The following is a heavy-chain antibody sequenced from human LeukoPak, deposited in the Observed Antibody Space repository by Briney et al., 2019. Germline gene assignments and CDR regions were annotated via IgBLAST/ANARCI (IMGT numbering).Heavy chain of an antibody. CDR1: GYSFESYA. Sequence: GGSLRLSCAASGYSFESYAMGWVRQAPVKGLQWVSGITVSGESTYYIDAVKGRFTISRDNSKNTLYLLMTSLRVEDTAVYYCATLPTMVTILHFFDYWGQGTLVTVSP. D-gene: IGHD2-21*02. CDR3: ATLPTMVTILHFFDY. V-gene: IGHV3-23*01. J-gene: IGHJ4*02. CDR2: ITVSGEST.